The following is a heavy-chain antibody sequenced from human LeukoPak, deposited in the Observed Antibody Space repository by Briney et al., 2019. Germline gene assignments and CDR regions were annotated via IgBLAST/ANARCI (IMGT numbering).Heavy chain of an antibody. Sequence: SETLSLTCAVYGGSFSGYYWSWIRQPPGKGLEWIGEINHTGSTNYNPSLKSRVTISVDTSKNQFSLKVSSVIAADTAVYYSARAWELRNYFDPWGQGSLVTVSS. CDR1: GGSFSGYY. V-gene: IGHV4-34*01. J-gene: IGHJ5*02. CDR2: INHTGST. CDR3: ARAWELRNYFDP. D-gene: IGHD1-26*01.